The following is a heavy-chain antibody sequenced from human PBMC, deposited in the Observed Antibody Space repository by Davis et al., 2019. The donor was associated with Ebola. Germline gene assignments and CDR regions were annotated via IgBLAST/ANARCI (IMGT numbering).Heavy chain of an antibody. CDR2: ISWNSGSI. V-gene: IGHV3-9*01. CDR1: GFTFDDYA. J-gene: IGHJ5*02. D-gene: IGHD6-19*01. Sequence: SLKISCAASGFTFDDYAMHWVRQAPGTGLDWVSGISWNSGSIGYADSVKGRFTISRDNAKNSLYLQMNSLRAEDTALYYCAKDSYSSGTRGWFDPWGQGTLVTVAS. CDR3: AKDSYSSGTRGWFDP.